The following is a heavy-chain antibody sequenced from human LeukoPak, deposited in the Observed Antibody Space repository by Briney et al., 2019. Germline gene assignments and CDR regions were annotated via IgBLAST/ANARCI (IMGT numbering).Heavy chain of an antibody. Sequence: GASLRLSCAASGFIFSNYAMSWVRQAPGKGLEWVSAITGSGDSTYYADSVKGRFTISRDNSKNTVFLQMNSLRAEDTAVYYCAKWGDYDVLTGYYVSDYWGQGTLVTVSS. D-gene: IGHD3-9*01. V-gene: IGHV3-23*01. CDR1: GFIFSNYA. CDR3: AKWGDYDVLTGYYVSDY. J-gene: IGHJ4*02. CDR2: ITGSGDST.